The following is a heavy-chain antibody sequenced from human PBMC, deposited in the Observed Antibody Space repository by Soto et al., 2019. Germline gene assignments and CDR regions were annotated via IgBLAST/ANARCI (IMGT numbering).Heavy chain of an antibody. V-gene: IGHV1-69*13. CDR3: ARSSDVLLWFGELLYFDY. Sequence: ASVKVSCKASGGTFSSYAISWVRQAPGQWLEWMGGIIPIFGTANYAQKFQGRVTITADESTSTAYMELSSLRSEDTAVYYCARSSDVLLWFGELLYFDYWGQGTLVTVSS. CDR1: GGTFSSYA. J-gene: IGHJ4*02. D-gene: IGHD3-10*01. CDR2: IIPIFGTA.